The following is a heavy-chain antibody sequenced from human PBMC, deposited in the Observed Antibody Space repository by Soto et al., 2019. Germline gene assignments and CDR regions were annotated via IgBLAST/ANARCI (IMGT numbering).Heavy chain of an antibody. CDR1: GDTFSRST. Sequence: QVQLVQSGAEVKNPGSSVKVSCKASGDTFSRSTISWVRQVTGQRLEWMGRIIPVLGVENHAQNFQGRVTITADKSTSTADLELSSLKSEDTAIYYCASSTAGVYVFHDWGQGTLVTVSS. D-gene: IGHD2-8*01. J-gene: IGHJ4*02. V-gene: IGHV1-69*02. CDR2: IIPVLGVE. CDR3: ASSTAGVYVFHD.